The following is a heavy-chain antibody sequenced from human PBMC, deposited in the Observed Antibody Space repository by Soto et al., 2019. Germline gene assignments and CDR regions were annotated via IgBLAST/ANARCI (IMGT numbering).Heavy chain of an antibody. Sequence: PSETLSLTCTVSGGSINSGDFFWSWIRQPPGKGLEWIGNIFYSGSTYYNPSLKSRLTISVDTSKNQFSLKVRSVTAADTAVYFCARELLTPTVTTPYNWFDPWGQGTMVTVSS. CDR3: ARELLTPTVTTPYNWFDP. CDR1: GGSINSGDFF. V-gene: IGHV4-30-4*01. J-gene: IGHJ5*02. D-gene: IGHD4-17*01. CDR2: IFYSGST.